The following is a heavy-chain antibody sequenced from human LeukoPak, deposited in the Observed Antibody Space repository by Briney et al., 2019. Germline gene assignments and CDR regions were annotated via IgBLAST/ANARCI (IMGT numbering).Heavy chain of an antibody. CDR3: TPDPDYDSSGPALTRAP. D-gene: IGHD3-22*01. V-gene: IGHV3-21*03. J-gene: IGHJ5*02. CDR2: ISSSSSYI. Sequence: GGSLRLSCAASGFTFSTYSMNWVRQAPGKGLEWVSSISSSSSYIYYADSVKGRFTISRDNAKNSLYLQMNSLKTEDTAVYYCTPDPDYDSSGPALTRAPWGQGTLVTVS. CDR1: GFTFSTYS.